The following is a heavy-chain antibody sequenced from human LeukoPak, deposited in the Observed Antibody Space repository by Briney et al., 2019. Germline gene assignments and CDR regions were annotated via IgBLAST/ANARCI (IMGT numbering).Heavy chain of an antibody. Sequence: GGSLRLSCAASGFTFSSYSMNWVRQAPGKGLEWVSSISSSSYIYYADSVKGRFTISRDNAKNSLYLQMNSPRAEDTAVYYCASTQYSSGWYDYGMDVWGQGTTVTVSS. V-gene: IGHV3-21*01. CDR1: GFTFSSYS. J-gene: IGHJ6*02. CDR2: ISSSSYI. CDR3: ASTQYSSGWYDYGMDV. D-gene: IGHD6-19*01.